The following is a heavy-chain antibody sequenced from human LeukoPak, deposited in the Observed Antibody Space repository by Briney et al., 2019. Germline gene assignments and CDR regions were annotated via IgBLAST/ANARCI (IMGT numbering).Heavy chain of an antibody. D-gene: IGHD2-2*01. CDR3: ASSKPDLDT. Sequence: SETLSLTCTVSGGSISGFYWSWIRQPPGKGLEWIGYIYNTENTNYNPSLKSRVTISVDTSKNQFSLKVKSVTASDTAVYYCASSKPDLDTWGQGTLVTVSS. J-gene: IGHJ5*02. CDR1: GGSISGFY. CDR2: IYNTENT. V-gene: IGHV4-59*08.